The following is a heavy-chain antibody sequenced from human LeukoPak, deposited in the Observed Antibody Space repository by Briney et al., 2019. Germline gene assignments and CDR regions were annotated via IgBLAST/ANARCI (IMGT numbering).Heavy chain of an antibody. CDR3: ARPQYRYWYFDL. Sequence: SETLSLTCTVSGGSISSYYWSWIRQPPGKGLEWIGYIYYSGSTNYNPSLKSRVTISVDTSKNHFSLKLSSVTAADTAVYYCARPQYRYWYFDLWGRGTLVTVSS. J-gene: IGHJ2*01. CDR2: IYYSGST. V-gene: IGHV4-59*01. CDR1: GGSISSYY. D-gene: IGHD3-16*02.